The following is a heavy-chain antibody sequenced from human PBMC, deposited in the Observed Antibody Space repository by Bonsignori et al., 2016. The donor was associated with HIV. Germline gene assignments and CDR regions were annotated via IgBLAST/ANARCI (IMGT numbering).Heavy chain of an antibody. V-gene: IGHV4-34*01. J-gene: IGHJ4*02. CDR1: GGSFSGYY. Sequence: SETLSLTCAVYGGSFSGYYWSWIRQPPGKGLEWIGEIYHSGSTNYNPSLKSRVTISVDTSKNQFSLNLSSVSAADTAVYYCARGRGLYYWGQGTQVTVSS. CDR3: ARGRGLYY. CDR2: IYHSGST.